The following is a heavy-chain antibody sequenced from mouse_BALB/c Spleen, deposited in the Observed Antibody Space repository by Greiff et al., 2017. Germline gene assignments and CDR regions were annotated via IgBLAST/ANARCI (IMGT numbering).Heavy chain of an antibody. J-gene: IGHJ2*01. Sequence: EVKLMESGGGLVQPGGSMKLSCVASGFTFSNYWMNWVRQSPEKGLEWVAEIRLKSNNYATHYAESVKGRFTISRDDSKSSVYLQMNNLRAEDTGIYYCTRGTGYYFDYWGQGTTLTVSS. D-gene: IGHD3-3*01. CDR1: GFTFSNYW. CDR3: TRGTGYYFDY. V-gene: IGHV6-6*02. CDR2: IRLKSNNYAT.